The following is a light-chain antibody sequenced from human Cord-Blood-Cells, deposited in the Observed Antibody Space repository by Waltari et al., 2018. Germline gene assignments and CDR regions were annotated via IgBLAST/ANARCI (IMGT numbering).Light chain of an antibody. CDR3: SSYTSSSTNWV. V-gene: IGLV2-14*04. CDR2: DVS. Sequence: GQSITISCTGTSSDVGGYNYVSWYQQHPGKAPKLMIYDVSNRPSGVSNRFSGSKYGNTASLTISGLQAEDEADYYCSSYTSSSTNWVFGGGTKLTVL. J-gene: IGLJ3*02. CDR1: SSDVGGYNY.